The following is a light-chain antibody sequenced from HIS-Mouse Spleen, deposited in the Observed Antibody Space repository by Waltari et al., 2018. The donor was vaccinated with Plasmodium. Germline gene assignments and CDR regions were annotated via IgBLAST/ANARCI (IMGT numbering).Light chain of an antibody. V-gene: IGLV2-11*01. Sequence: QSALTQPRSVSGSPGQSVTISCTGTSSAVGGYTYFSWYQQHPGKAPKLMIYDVSKRPSGVPDRFSGSKSGNTASLTISGLQAEDEADYYCCSYAGSYTYVFGTGTKVTVL. CDR3: CSYAGSYTYV. J-gene: IGLJ1*01. CDR2: DVS. CDR1: SSAVGGYTY.